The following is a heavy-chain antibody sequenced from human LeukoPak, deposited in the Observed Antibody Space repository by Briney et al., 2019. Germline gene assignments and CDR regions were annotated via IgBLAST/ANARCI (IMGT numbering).Heavy chain of an antibody. CDR2: INSDGSST. Sequence: GGSLRLSCVASGFTFSSYWMHWVRHAPGKGLVWVSRINSDGSSTSYADSVKGRFTISRDNAKNTLYLQMNGLRVEDTAVYYCARQYSGSPGDWGQGTLVTVSS. J-gene: IGHJ4*02. V-gene: IGHV3-74*01. CDR1: GFTFSSYW. D-gene: IGHD1-26*01. CDR3: ARQYSGSPGD.